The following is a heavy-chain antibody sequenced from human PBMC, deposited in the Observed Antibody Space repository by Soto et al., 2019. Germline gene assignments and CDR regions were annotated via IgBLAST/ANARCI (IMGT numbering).Heavy chain of an antibody. J-gene: IGHJ3*01. D-gene: IGHD6-19*01. CDR2: TYYRSKWYN. Sequence: QVQLQQSGPGLVKPSQTLSLTCAISGDSVSSNSAAWNWIRQSPSRGLEWMGRTYYRSKWYNDYAVSVKSRITINPDTSKNQCSLQLNSVTPEDTAVYYCARSAGQWLVRDDAFDLWGQGTMVTVSS. CDR1: GDSVSSNSAA. CDR3: ARSAGQWLVRDDAFDL. V-gene: IGHV6-1*01.